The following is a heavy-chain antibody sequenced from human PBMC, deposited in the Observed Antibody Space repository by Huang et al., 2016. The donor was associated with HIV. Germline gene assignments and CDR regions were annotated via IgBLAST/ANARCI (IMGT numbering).Heavy chain of an antibody. Sequence: QAQLVQSGAEVKKPGASVKLSCKASGYIFTKYYRHWVRQDPGQGLQWMGVIDPSGGSTTYAQKVQVRLTMTKDTSTSTVYMTLSSLRSDDTAVYYCAIVGAHVGVDYWGQGTLVSVSS. CDR2: IDPSGGST. J-gene: IGHJ4*02. D-gene: IGHD1-26*01. CDR3: AIVGAHVGVDY. CDR1: GYIFTKYY. V-gene: IGHV1-46*01.